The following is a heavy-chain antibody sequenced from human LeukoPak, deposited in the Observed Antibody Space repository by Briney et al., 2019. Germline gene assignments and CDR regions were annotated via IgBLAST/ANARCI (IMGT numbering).Heavy chain of an antibody. D-gene: IGHD2-2*01. Sequence: PSETLSLTCTVSSDSISSSYWSWIRQPPGGGLEWIRYIYYSGSTNYNPSLKSRVAISVDTSKNQFSLKLNSVTAADTAVYYCARGYCSSTICFQYFHHWGQGTLVTVSS. J-gene: IGHJ1*01. CDR2: IYYSGST. V-gene: IGHV4-59*01. CDR3: ARGYCSSTICFQYFHH. CDR1: SDSISSSY.